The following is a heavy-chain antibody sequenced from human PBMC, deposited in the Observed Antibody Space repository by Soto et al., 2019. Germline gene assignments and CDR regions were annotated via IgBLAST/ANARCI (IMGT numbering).Heavy chain of an antibody. CDR2: ISAYNGNT. V-gene: IGHV1-18*01. CDR3: ARDELYGDFWSGYYSSQKSKRFDY. J-gene: IGHJ4*02. Sequence: ASVKVSCKASGYTFTSYGISWVRQAPGQGLEWMGWISAYNGNTNYAQKLQGRVTMTTDTSTSTAYMELRSLRSDDTAVYYCARDELYGDFWSGYYSSQKSKRFDYWGQGTLVTVSS. CDR1: GYTFTSYG. D-gene: IGHD3-3*01.